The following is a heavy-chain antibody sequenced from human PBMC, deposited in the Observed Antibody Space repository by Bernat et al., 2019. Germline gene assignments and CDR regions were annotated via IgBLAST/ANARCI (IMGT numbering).Heavy chain of an antibody. CDR1: GGSISSGGYY. V-gene: IGHV4-31*03. J-gene: IGHJ6*03. CDR3: ARGYRFHYYYYMDV. CDR2: IYYSGST. Sequence: QVQLQESGPGLVKPSQNLSLTCTVSGGSISSGGYYWSWIRQHPGKGLEWIGFIYYSGSTYYNPTHKSRVTISVDTSKNQFSLKLSSVTAADTAVYYCARGYRFHYYYYMDVWGKVTTVTVSS. D-gene: IGHD3-16*02.